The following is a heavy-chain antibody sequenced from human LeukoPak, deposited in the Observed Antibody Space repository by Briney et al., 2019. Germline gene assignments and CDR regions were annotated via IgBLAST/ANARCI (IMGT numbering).Heavy chain of an antibody. D-gene: IGHD3-22*01. CDR1: GGTFSSYA. V-gene: IGHV1-69*05. J-gene: IGHJ4*02. CDR3: ARDRAPYDSSGYYY. Sequence: SVKVSCKASGGTFSSYAISWVRQAPGQGLEWMGRIIPIFGTANYAQKFQGRVTITTDESTSTAYMELSSMRSEDTAVYYCARDRAPYDSSGYYYWGQGTLVTVSS. CDR2: IIPIFGTA.